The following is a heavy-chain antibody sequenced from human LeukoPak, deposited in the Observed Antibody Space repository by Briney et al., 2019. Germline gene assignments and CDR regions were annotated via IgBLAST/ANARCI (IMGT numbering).Heavy chain of an antibody. J-gene: IGHJ5*02. CDR3: AKEAVYDSSGYYLSKWFDP. D-gene: IGHD3-22*01. Sequence: PGGSLRLSCAASGFTFSGYGMHWVLQAPGKGLEWVTVIRYDGSNKYYADSVKGRFTISRDKSKNTLYLQMNSLRAEDTAVYYCAKEAVYDSSGYYLSKWFDPWGQGTVVTVSS. CDR1: GFTFSGYG. CDR2: IRYDGSNK. V-gene: IGHV3-30*02.